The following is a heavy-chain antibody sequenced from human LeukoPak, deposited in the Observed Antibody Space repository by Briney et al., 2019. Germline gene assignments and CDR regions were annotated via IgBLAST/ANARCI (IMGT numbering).Heavy chain of an antibody. CDR1: GRTFTSYA. V-gene: IGHV1-69*13. J-gene: IGHJ5*02. Sequence: SVKVSCKASGRTFTSYAISWVRQAPGQGLEWMGGIIPIFGTANYAQKFQGRVTITSDASTSTAYMELSSLRSEDTAVYYCARDVYGVYAGRGNGFDRWGQGTLVTVSS. CDR3: ARDVYGVYAGRGNGFDR. D-gene: IGHD4-17*01. CDR2: IIPIFGTA.